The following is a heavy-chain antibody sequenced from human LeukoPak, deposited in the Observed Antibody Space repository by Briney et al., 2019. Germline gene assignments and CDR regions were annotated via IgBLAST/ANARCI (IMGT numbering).Heavy chain of an antibody. CDR1: GGSFSGYY. Sequence: SETLSLTCAVYGGSFSGYYWSWIRQPPGKGLEWIGEINHSGSTNYNPSLKSRVTISVDTSKNQFSLKLSSVTAADTAVNYCARVVPLGSGYFIYFDYLLRGTLVTVSS. D-gene: IGHD3-22*01. V-gene: IGHV4-34*01. CDR2: INHSGST. CDR3: ARVVPLGSGYFIYFDY. J-gene: IGHJ4*02.